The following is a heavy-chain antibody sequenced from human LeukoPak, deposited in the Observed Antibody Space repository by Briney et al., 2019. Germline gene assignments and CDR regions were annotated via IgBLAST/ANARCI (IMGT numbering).Heavy chain of an antibody. CDR1: GITFSSYA. D-gene: IGHD1-26*01. Sequence: PGGSLRLSCAASGITFSSYAMSWVRQAPGKGLEWVACIGDGGGSTHYADSVQGRFTISRDNSKNTLHLQMNSLRAEDTAVYYCAKEGGSYYVAVDYWGQGTLVTVSS. CDR2: IGDGGGST. J-gene: IGHJ4*02. CDR3: AKEGGSYYVAVDY. V-gene: IGHV3-23*01.